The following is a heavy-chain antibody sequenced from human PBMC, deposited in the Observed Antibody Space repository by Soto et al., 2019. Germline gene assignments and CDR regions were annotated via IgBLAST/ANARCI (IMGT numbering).Heavy chain of an antibody. J-gene: IGHJ4*01. Sequence: GGSLRLSCTASDFTFSNAWTNWGRPAPGKGLRWAGRIKSKTHAGTKDYAAPVKGRFAISREHSKNMVELRMDSRKTKETGIYYCTTDAYSTRIVVRLAYWGNGTLVTV. CDR1: DFTFSNAW. D-gene: IGHD3-22*01. CDR3: TTDAYSTRIVVRLAY. CDR2: IKSKTHAGTK. V-gene: IGHV3-15*07.